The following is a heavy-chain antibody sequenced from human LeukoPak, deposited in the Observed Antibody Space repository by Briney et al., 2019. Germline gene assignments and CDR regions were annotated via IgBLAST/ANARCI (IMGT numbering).Heavy chain of an antibody. V-gene: IGHV5-51*01. J-gene: IGHJ3*02. CDR1: GYSFTTYW. D-gene: IGHD3-10*02. Sequence: GESLKISCKTSGYSFTTYWIGWVRQMPGKGLEWMGIIYPGDSDTTYSPSFQGQVTISADKSTTTAYLQWSSLKASDTAMYYCARSWCSGSCDAFDIWGQGTMVTVSS. CDR2: IYPGDSDT. CDR3: ARSWCSGSCDAFDI.